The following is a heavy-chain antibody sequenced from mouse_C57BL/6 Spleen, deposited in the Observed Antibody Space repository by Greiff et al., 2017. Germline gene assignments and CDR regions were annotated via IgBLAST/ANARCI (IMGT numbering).Heavy chain of an antibody. D-gene: IGHD2-13*01. CDR2: IDPEDGET. CDR3: AREGVYYGALAY. J-gene: IGHJ2*01. Sequence: EVQLQQSGAELVKPGASVKLSCTASGFNIKDYYMHWVKQRPEQGLEWIGRIDPEDGETKYASKFQGKATITADTSSNTAYLQLSSLTSEDTAVYYCAREGVYYGALAYWGQGTTLTVSS. CDR1: GFNIKDYY. V-gene: IGHV14-2*01.